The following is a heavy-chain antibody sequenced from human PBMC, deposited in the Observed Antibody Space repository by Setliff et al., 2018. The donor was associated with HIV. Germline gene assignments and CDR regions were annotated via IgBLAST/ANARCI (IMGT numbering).Heavy chain of an antibody. CDR2: ITPLFNKS. Sequence: ASVKVSCKASGGNFDTYGVSWVRQAPGQGPEWVGGITPLFNKSNCAQNFQGRLTFIAEESSSTFYMVLNGLTPDDSAVFYCARDRLCGRGKCYEPNWFDPWGQGTPVTVSS. CDR1: GGNFDTYG. CDR3: ARDRLCGRGKCYEPNWFDP. V-gene: IGHV1-69*13. D-gene: IGHD2-21*01. J-gene: IGHJ5*02.